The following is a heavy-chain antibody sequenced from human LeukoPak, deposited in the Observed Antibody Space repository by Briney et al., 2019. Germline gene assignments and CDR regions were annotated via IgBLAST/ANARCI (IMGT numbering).Heavy chain of an antibody. CDR2: VYYSGST. Sequence: DPLSLTCTVSGGSISSYYWSWIRQPPGKGLEWIGYVYYSGSTNYNPSLKSRVTMSVDTSKNQFSLKLSSVTAADTAVYYCAKSPHYFDSWGPGTLVT. CDR1: GGSISSYY. J-gene: IGHJ4*02. V-gene: IGHV4-59*07. CDR3: AKSPHYFDS.